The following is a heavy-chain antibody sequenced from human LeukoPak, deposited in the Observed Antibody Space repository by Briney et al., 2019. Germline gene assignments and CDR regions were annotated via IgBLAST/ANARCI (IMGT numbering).Heavy chain of an antibody. CDR2: IFYTGAT. J-gene: IGHJ5*02. CDR1: GGSITSGGYY. D-gene: IGHD3-9*01. Sequence: TSQTLSLTCTVSGGSITSGGYYWSWIRQYPGKGLEWIGYIFYTGATHYNPSLKSRVFISMDMSKIQFSLKLSSVTAADTAVYYCASSRSAYDFLTGYSSDTNWFDPWGQGTLVTVSS. V-gene: IGHV4-31*03. CDR3: ASSRSAYDFLTGYSSDTNWFDP.